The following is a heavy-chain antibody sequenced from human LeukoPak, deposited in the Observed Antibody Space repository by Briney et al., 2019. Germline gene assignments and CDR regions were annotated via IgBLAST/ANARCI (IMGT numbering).Heavy chain of an antibody. J-gene: IGHJ4*02. CDR1: GGSISSYY. Sequence: PSETLSLTCTVSGGSISSYYWSWSRQPAGKGLKWIGYIYYSGSTNYNPSLKSRVTISVDTSKNQFSLKLSSVTAADTAVYYCARHYGSGSYYEGLDYWGQGTLVTVSS. CDR3: ARHYGSGSYYEGLDY. V-gene: IGHV4-59*01. CDR2: IYYSGST. D-gene: IGHD3-10*01.